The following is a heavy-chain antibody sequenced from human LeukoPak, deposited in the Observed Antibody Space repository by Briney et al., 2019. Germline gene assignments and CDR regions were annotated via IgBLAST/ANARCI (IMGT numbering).Heavy chain of an antibody. CDR3: ARDSPWSGSGSPRFDP. CDR2: IIPIFGTA. V-gene: IGHV1-69*06. D-gene: IGHD3-10*01. CDR1: GGTFTSYA. J-gene: IGHJ5*02. Sequence: GASVKVSCKASGGTFTSYAISWVRQAPGQGLKWMGGIIPIFGTANYAQKFQGRVTITADKSTSTAYMELSSLRSEDTAVYYCARDSPWSGSGSPRFDPWGQGTLVTVSS.